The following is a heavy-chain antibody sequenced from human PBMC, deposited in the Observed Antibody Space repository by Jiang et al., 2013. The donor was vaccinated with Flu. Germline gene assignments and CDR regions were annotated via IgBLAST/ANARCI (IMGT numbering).Heavy chain of an antibody. D-gene: IGHD2-15*01. CDR3: ARERGYCSGGSCKRSFL. CDR1: GDSVSSGSYY. J-gene: IGHJ4*02. V-gene: IGHV4-61*01. Sequence: GSGLVKPSETLSLTCTVSGDSVSSGSYYWNWIRQPPGKGLEWIGYIYYRGSPNYNPSLKSRVTVSLDTSKNQFSLKLSSVTAADTAVYYCARERGYCSGGSCKRSFLWGQGTLVTVSS. CDR2: IYYRGSP.